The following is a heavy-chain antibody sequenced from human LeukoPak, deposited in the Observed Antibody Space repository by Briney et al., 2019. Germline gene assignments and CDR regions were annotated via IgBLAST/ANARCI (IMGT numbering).Heavy chain of an antibody. CDR3: ARAPYDSSGYYYVALDY. CDR1: GFTFSSYG. J-gene: IGHJ4*02. Sequence: GGSLRLSCVASGFTFSSYGMHWVRQAPGKGLEWVAVISYDGSNKYYADSVKGRFTISRDNSKNTLYLQMNSLRAEDTAVYYCARAPYDSSGYYYVALDYWGQGTLVTVSS. CDR2: ISYDGSNK. D-gene: IGHD3-22*01. V-gene: IGHV3-30*03.